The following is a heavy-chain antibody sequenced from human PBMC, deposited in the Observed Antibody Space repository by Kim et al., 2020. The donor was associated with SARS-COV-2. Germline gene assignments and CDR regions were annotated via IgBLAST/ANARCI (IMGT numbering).Heavy chain of an antibody. CDR2: IWYDGSNK. CDR1: GFTFSSYG. V-gene: IGHV3-33*01. D-gene: IGHD6-6*01. Sequence: GGSLRLSCAASGFTFSSYGMHWVRQAPGKGLEWVAVIWYDGSNKYYADSVKGRFTISRDNSKNTLYLQMNSLRAEDTAVYYCARDLYSSSSRRGGGGMDVWGQGTTVTVSS. CDR3: ARDLYSSSSRRGGGGMDV. J-gene: IGHJ6*02.